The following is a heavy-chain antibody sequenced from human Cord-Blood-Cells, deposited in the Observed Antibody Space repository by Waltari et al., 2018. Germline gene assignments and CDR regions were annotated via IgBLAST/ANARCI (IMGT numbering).Heavy chain of an antibody. CDR2: MKPNSGNT. CDR3: ARVSLLTGDAFDI. Sequence: QVQLVQSGAEVKKPGASVKVSCKASGYTFTSYDINWVRQATGQGLEWMGLMKPNSGNTGSAQKVQGRVTITRNTSISTAYMGLSSLRAEDTAVYYCARVSLLTGDAFDIWGQGTMVTVSS. J-gene: IGHJ3*02. D-gene: IGHD7-27*01. V-gene: IGHV1-8*03. CDR1: GYTFTSYD.